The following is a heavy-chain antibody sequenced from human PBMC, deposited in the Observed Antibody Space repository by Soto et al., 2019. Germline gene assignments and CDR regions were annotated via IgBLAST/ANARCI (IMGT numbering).Heavy chain of an antibody. V-gene: IGHV3-11*06. J-gene: IGHJ3*02. CDR1: ASRFSDYY. D-gene: IGHD1-26*01. CDR3: ARYKTGGSYYRAFDI. Sequence: GGSLRLSCAASASRFSDYYMSWIRQAPGKGLDWVSYISISGNNTNYADSVKGRFTISRDNAKNSLYLQMNSLRVEDTAVYYCARYKTGGSYYRAFDIWGQGTMVTVSS. CDR2: ISISGNNT.